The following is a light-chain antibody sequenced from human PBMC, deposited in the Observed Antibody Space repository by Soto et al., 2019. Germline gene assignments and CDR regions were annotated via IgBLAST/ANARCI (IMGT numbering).Light chain of an antibody. CDR1: NSRSGSNY. CDR2: RND. CDR3: AKWDDSLRVYV. Sequence: QSVLPQPPSASGTPGQRVTISCSTSNSRSGSNYVYWYQQLPGTAPKLLIYRNDQRPSGVPDRFSGSKSGTSASLAISGFRSEDEADYYCAKWDDSLRVYVFGTGTKVTVL. V-gene: IGLV1-47*01. J-gene: IGLJ1*01.